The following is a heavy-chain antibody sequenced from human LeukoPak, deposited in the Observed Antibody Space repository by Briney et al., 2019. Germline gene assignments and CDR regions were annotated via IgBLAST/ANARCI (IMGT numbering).Heavy chain of an antibody. Sequence: ASVTVSCKASGYTFTSYDINWVRQATGQGLEWMGWMNPNSGNTGYAQKFQGRVTMTRNTSISKAYMELSSLRSEDTAVYYCAREGYDYGSGSYYPYWDYYYGMDVWGQGTTVTVSS. CDR3: AREGYDYGSGSYYPYWDYYYGMDV. V-gene: IGHV1-8*01. J-gene: IGHJ6*02. D-gene: IGHD3-10*01. CDR2: MNPNSGNT. CDR1: GYTFTSYD.